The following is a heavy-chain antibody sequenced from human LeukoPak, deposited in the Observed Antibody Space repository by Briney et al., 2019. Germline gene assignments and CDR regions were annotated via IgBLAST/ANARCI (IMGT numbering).Heavy chain of an antibody. D-gene: IGHD2-2*01. CDR2: ISGSGGST. Sequence: PGGSLRLSCAASGFTFSSYAMTWVRQAPGKGLEWVSVISGSGGSTYHADSVKGRFTISRDSSKNTLYLQMNNLSAEDTAIYYCAKGGRICSSSTCRVDYWGQGTLVTVSS. J-gene: IGHJ4*02. V-gene: IGHV3-23*01. CDR3: AKGGRICSSSTCRVDY. CDR1: GFTFSSYA.